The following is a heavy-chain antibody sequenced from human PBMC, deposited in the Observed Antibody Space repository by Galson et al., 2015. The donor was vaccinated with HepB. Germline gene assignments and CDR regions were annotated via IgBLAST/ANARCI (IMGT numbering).Heavy chain of an antibody. V-gene: IGHV1-69*13. D-gene: IGHD6-19*01. CDR3: AREKGQKAYSSGWYLADY. J-gene: IGHJ4*02. CDR1: GGTFSSYA. Sequence: SVKVSCKASGGTFSSYAISWVRQAPGQGLEWMGGIIPIFGTANYAQKFQGRVTITADESTSTAYMELSSLRSEDTAVYYCAREKGQKAYSSGWYLADYWGQGTLVTVSS. CDR2: IIPIFGTA.